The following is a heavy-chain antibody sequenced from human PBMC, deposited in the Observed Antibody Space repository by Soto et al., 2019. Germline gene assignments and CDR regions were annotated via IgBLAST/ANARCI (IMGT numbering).Heavy chain of an antibody. V-gene: IGHV3-11*03. Sequence: PGGSLRLSCAASGLTVSDHYMTWIRQAPGKGLEWVSYISSGSTYTYSADSVKGRFTISRDNAKNSLYLQMNSLRAEDTAVYYSAKIMLTVTTAAFYIWGQGTMVTVSS. CDR3: AKIMLTVTTAAFYI. CDR1: GLTVSDHY. J-gene: IGHJ3*02. CDR2: ISSGSTYT. D-gene: IGHD4-17*01.